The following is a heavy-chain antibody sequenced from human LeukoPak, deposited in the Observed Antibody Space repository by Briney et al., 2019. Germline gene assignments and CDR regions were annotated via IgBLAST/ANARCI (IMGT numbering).Heavy chain of an antibody. J-gene: IGHJ3*02. V-gene: IGHV1-18*01. CDR1: GGTFSSYA. D-gene: IGHD5-12*01. Sequence: ASVKVSCKASGGTFSSYAISWVRQAPGQGLEWMGWISAYNGNTNCAQKLQGRVTMTTDTSTSTAYMELRSLRSDDTAVYYCARGLQENLAWLQAFSAFDIWGQGTMVTVSS. CDR3: ARGLQENLAWLQAFSAFDI. CDR2: ISAYNGNT.